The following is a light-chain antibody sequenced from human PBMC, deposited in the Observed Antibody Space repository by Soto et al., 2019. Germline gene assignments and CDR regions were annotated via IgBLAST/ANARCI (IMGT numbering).Light chain of an antibody. V-gene: IGKV3-11*01. CDR2: DAS. J-gene: IGKJ5*01. Sequence: EIVLTQSPAILSLSPGERATLSCRASQSIGNFLAWYQQKPGQPPRLLTFDASNRAAGVPARFSGSGSGTDFTLTIRSLEPEDFAVYFGQQRSSWPPITFGQGTRLEIK. CDR3: QQRSSWPPIT. CDR1: QSIGNF.